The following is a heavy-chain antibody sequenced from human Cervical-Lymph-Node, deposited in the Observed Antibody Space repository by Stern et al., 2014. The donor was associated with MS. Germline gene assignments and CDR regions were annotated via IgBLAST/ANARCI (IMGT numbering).Heavy chain of an antibody. Sequence: EVQLVESGGDLVQPGGSLRLSCEASGYNFGCCALCWVRKAPGKGPEWVSSLSHDGAGDHYAGSEKDRFTISRDSSKNMLYLQMHSLRVDDTSIYYCAKDIWGYAGRDVWGQGTTVTVS. CDR2: LSHDGAGD. CDR1: GYNFGCCA. CDR3: AKDIWGYAGRDV. D-gene: IGHD3-16*01. V-gene: IGHV3-23*04. J-gene: IGHJ6*02.